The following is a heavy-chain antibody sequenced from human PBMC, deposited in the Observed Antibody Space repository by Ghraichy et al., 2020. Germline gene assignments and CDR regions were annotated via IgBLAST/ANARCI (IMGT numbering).Heavy chain of an antibody. CDR1: GFTFSDYY. Sequence: GSLRLSCAASGFTFSDYYMSWIRQAPGKGLEWVSYISSGSSSYTKYADSVKGRFTISRDNAKNSLYLQMNSLRAEDTAMYYCARSPHSSGWYWVGYWGQGTLVTVSS. CDR3: ARSPHSSGWYWVGY. V-gene: IGHV3-11*06. J-gene: IGHJ4*02. D-gene: IGHD6-19*01. CDR2: ISSGSSSYT.